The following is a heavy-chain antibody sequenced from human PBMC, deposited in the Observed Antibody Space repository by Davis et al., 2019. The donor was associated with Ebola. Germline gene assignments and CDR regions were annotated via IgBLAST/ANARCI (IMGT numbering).Heavy chain of an antibody. CDR3: AREYGDYGSLYYYGMDV. D-gene: IGHD4-17*01. J-gene: IGHJ6*02. CDR1: GFTFSSYW. V-gene: IGHV3-7*01. Sequence: GESLKISCAASGFTFSSYWMSWVRQAPGKGLEWVANIKQDGSEKYYADSVKGRFTISRDNAKNSLYLQMNSLRAEDTAVYYCAREYGDYGSLYYYGMDVWGQGTTVTVSS. CDR2: IKQDGSEK.